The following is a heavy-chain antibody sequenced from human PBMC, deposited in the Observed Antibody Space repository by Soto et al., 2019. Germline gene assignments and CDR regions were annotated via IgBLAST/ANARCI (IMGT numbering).Heavy chain of an antibody. D-gene: IGHD2-15*01. V-gene: IGHV3-30-3*01. J-gene: IGHJ4*02. CDR1: GFTFSSYA. CDR2: ISYDGSNK. CDR3: ASGRLPDY. Sequence: GGSLRLSCAASGFTFSSYAMHWVRQAPGKGLEWVAVISYDGSNKYYADSVKGRFTISSDNSKNTLYLQMNGLRAEDTAVYYCASGRLPDYWGQGTLVTVSS.